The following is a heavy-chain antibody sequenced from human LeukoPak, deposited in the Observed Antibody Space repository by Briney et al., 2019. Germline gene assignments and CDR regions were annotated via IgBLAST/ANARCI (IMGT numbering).Heavy chain of an antibody. J-gene: IGHJ4*02. CDR3: ARGGSSWYPYYFDY. CDR1: GFTFSGFW. Sequence: PGGSLRLSCAASGFTFSGFWMHWVRQAPGKGLVWVSCISFDGSDATYADSVKGRFTISRDNAKNTLYLQMNSLRAEDTAVYYCARGGSSWYPYYFDYWGQGTLVTVSS. CDR2: ISFDGSDA. V-gene: IGHV3-74*01. D-gene: IGHD6-13*01.